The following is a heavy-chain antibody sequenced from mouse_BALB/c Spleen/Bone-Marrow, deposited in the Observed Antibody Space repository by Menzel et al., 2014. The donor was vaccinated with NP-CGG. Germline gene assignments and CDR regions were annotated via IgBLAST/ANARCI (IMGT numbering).Heavy chain of an antibody. V-gene: IGHV14-3*02. CDR2: IDPANGNT. CDR3: ARNYGYGKSFAY. Sequence: DVHLVESGAELVKPGASVKLSCTASGFNIKDTYMHWVKQRPEQGLEWIERIDPANGNTKYDPKFQGKATITADTSSNTAYLQLSSLTSEDTAVYYCARNYGYGKSFAYWGQGTLVTVSA. CDR1: GFNIKDTY. D-gene: IGHD2-2*01. J-gene: IGHJ3*01.